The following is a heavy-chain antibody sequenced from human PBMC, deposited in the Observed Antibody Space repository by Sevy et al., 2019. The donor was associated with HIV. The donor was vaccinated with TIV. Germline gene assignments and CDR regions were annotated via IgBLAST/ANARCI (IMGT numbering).Heavy chain of an antibody. CDR2: ISYDGSNK. J-gene: IGHJ6*02. CDR3: ARDRATISTRNYYYYYGMDV. V-gene: IGHV3-30-3*01. Sequence: GGSLRLSCAASGFTFSSYGMHWVRQAPGKGLEWVAVISYDGSNKYYADSVKGRFTISRDNSKNTLYLQMNSLRAEDTAVYYCARDRATISTRNYYYYYGMDVWGQGNTVTVSS. D-gene: IGHD5-12*01. CDR1: GFTFSSYG.